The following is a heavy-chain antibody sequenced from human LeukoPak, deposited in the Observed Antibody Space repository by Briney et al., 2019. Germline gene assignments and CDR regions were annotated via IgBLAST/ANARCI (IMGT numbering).Heavy chain of an antibody. D-gene: IGHD3-22*01. Sequence: ASVKVSCKASGGTFSSYAISWVRQAPGQGLEWMGRIIPILGIANYAQKFQGRVTITADKSTSTAYMELSSLRSEDTAVYYCARSITTIGGAFDIWGQGTMVTVSS. CDR2: IIPILGIA. CDR3: ARSITTIGGAFDI. CDR1: GGTFSSYA. J-gene: IGHJ3*02. V-gene: IGHV1-69*04.